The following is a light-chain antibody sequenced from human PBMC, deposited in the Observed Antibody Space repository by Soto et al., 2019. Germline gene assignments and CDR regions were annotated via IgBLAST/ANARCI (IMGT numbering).Light chain of an antibody. CDR3: QQSYSVPR. V-gene: IGKV1-39*01. J-gene: IGKJ1*01. CDR1: RSISNY. Sequence: DIQMTQSPSSLSASVGDRVTISCRASRSISNYLNWYQHKSWKAPRLLIYAASSLQTGVPSRFSGTGAGTAFTLTITNLQPEDAATYYCQQSYSVPRFGQGTRVDLK. CDR2: AAS.